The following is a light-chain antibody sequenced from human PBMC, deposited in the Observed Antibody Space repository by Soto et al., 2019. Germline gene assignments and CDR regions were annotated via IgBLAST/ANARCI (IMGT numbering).Light chain of an antibody. CDR1: QSVGNND. CDR3: QQCATPPLT. J-gene: IGKJ1*01. V-gene: IGKV3-20*01. Sequence: DIVLTQSPGTLSLSPGERATLSCRASQSVGNNDIAWYQQKPGQAPRLLIYDASSRATGIPDRFSGSGSGTDFTLTINRLEPEDFAVYYCQQCATPPLTFGQGTRVEIK. CDR2: DAS.